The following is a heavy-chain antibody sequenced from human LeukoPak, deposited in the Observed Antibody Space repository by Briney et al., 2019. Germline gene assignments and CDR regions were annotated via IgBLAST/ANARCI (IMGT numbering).Heavy chain of an antibody. CDR3: ARDSFSSSWYVLDY. CDR2: IYYSGST. J-gene: IGHJ4*02. D-gene: IGHD6-13*01. Sequence: PSETLSLTCTVSGGSISSSSYYWGWIRQPPGKGLEWIGSIYYSGSTYYNPSLKSRVTISVDTSKNQFSLKLSSVTAADTAVYYCARDSFSSSWYVLDYWGQGTLVTVSS. CDR1: GGSISSSSYY. V-gene: IGHV4-39*07.